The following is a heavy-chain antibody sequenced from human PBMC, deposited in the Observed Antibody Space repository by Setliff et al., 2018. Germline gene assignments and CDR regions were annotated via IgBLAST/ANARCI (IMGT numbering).Heavy chain of an antibody. Sequence: PGGSLRLSCAASGFTFVNYWMHWVRQAPGKELVWVSRVNSDGSSTIYADSVKGRFTISRDNSKNTLYLQMNSLRAEDTAVYYCAKDQNRFGEFRVINGMDVWGQGTTVTVSS. CDR3: AKDQNRFGEFRVINGMDV. V-gene: IGHV3-74*01. D-gene: IGHD3-10*01. CDR1: GFTFVNYW. CDR2: VNSDGSST. J-gene: IGHJ6*02.